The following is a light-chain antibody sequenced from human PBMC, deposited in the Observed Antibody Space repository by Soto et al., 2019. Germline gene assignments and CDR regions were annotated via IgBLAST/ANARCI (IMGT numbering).Light chain of an antibody. Sequence: EIVMTQSPATLSVSPGEGATLSCRASQSLSSSLAWYQQKPGQAPRLLIYGASTRATGVPDRFSGTGSGTEFTLTISSLKSEDYAVYYCQQYKSWPPITFGQGTRLEI. V-gene: IGKV3-15*01. J-gene: IGKJ5*01. CDR1: QSLSSS. CDR2: GAS. CDR3: QQYKSWPPIT.